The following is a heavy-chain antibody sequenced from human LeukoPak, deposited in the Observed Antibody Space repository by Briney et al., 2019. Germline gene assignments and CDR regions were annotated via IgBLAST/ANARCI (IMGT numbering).Heavy chain of an antibody. Sequence: SQTLSLTCTVSGGSISSGGYYWSWIRQHPGKGLEWIGYIYYSGSTYYNPSLKSRVTISVDTSKNQFSLKLSSVTAADTVVYYCARLKVDTASLDYWGQGTLVTVSS. CDR3: ARLKVDTASLDY. CDR2: IYYSGST. V-gene: IGHV4-31*03. D-gene: IGHD5-18*01. J-gene: IGHJ4*02. CDR1: GGSISSGGYY.